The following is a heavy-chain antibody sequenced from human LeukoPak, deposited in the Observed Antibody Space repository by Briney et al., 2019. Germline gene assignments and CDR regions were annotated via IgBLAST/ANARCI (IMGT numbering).Heavy chain of an antibody. CDR1: GFTFSSYG. CDR3: ARDSCSSVSCYDY. J-gene: IGHJ4*03. Sequence: PVGSLPLSRAASGFTFSSYGMHWVRLAPGKGLEWVAAIQYDGSIKYYADSVKGSFTISRDDSKNTLYLQMNSLRAEDAAVYYCARDSCSSVSCYDYWG. V-gene: IGHV3-33*01. CDR2: IQYDGSIK. D-gene: IGHD2-2*01.